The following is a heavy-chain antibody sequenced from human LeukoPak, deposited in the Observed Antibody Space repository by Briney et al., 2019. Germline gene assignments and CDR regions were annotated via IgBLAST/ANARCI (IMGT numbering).Heavy chain of an antibody. J-gene: IGHJ4*02. CDR3: ARMVYDTSGYYPSFDY. V-gene: IGHV4-34*01. CDR1: GGSFSGYY. CDR2: INHSGST. Sequence: PSETLSLTCAVYGGSFSGYYWSWIRQPPGKGLEWIGEINHSGSTNYNPSLKSRVTISVDKSNNQFSLKLSSVTAADTAVYYCARMVYDTSGYYPSFDYWGQGTLVTVSS. D-gene: IGHD3-22*01.